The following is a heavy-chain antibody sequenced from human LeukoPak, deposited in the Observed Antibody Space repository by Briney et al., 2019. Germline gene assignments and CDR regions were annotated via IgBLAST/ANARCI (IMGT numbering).Heavy chain of an antibody. CDR3: ARTYSSSWFYYLDY. D-gene: IGHD6-13*01. CDR1: GYTFTSYD. Sequence: ASVKVSCKASGYTFTSYDINWVRQATGQGLEWMGWMNPNSGNAGYAQKFQGRVTITRNTSISTAYMELSSLRSEDTAVYYCARTYSSSWFYYLDYWGQGTLVTVSS. V-gene: IGHV1-8*03. J-gene: IGHJ4*02. CDR2: MNPNSGNA.